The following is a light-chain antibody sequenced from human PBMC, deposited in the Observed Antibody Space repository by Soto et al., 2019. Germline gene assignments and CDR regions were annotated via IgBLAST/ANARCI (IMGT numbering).Light chain of an antibody. CDR1: QSVSSY. V-gene: IGKV3-11*01. CDR2: DAS. Sequence: EIVLTQSAATLSLSPGERATLSCRASQSVSSYLAWYQQKPGQAPRLLIYDASNRATGIPARFSGSGSGTDFTLTISSLGPEDFAVYYCQQRSNWPSITFGQGTRLEIK. J-gene: IGKJ5*01. CDR3: QQRSNWPSIT.